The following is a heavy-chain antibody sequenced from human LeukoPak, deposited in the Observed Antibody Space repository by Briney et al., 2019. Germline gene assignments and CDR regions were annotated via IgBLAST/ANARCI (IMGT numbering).Heavy chain of an antibody. Sequence: GGSLRLSCAASGFTFSSYSMNWVRQAPGKGLEWVSYISSSSSTIYYADSVKGRFTIPRDNAKNSLYLQMNSLRAEDTAVYYCAREGHDYVWGSYRQGRGLDYWGQGTLVTVSS. V-gene: IGHV3-48*01. CDR2: ISSSSSTI. CDR3: AREGHDYVWGSYRQGRGLDY. CDR1: GFTFSSYS. D-gene: IGHD3-16*02. J-gene: IGHJ4*02.